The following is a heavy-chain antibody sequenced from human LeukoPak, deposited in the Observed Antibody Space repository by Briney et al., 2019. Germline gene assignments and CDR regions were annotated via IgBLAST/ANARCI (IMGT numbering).Heavy chain of an antibody. CDR2: LYSGGLT. CDR1: GASISSSDYY. D-gene: IGHD6-19*01. V-gene: IGHV4-39*01. CDR3: ASGGYSSGWYGSFDI. J-gene: IGHJ3*02. Sequence: PLETLSLTCTVSGASISSSDYYWGWIRQPPGKGLEWIGSLYSGGLTYYNPSLKSRVTISVDTSKNQFPLKVTSVTAADTAVYSCASGGYSSGWYGSFDIWGQWTVVTVSS.